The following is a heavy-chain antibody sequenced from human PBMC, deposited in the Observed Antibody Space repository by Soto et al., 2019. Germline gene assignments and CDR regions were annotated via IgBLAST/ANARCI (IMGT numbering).Heavy chain of an antibody. D-gene: IGHD3-3*01. Sequence: QVQLQESGPGLVKPSQTLSLTCTVSGGSISSGGYYWSWIRQHPGKGLEWIGYIYYSGSTYYNPXXKSRVTISVDXXKXQXXLKLSSVTAADTAVYYCARDYYDFWSSTTWYGMDVWGQGTTVTVSS. V-gene: IGHV4-31*03. J-gene: IGHJ6*02. CDR2: IYYSGST. CDR3: ARDYYDFWSSTTWYGMDV. CDR1: GGSISSGGYY.